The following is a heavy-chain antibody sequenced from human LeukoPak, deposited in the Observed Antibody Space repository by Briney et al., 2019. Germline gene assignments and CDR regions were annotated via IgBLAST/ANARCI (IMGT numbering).Heavy chain of an antibody. CDR1: GGSISSGSYY. D-gene: IGHD3-16*02. CDR2: IYTSGST. J-gene: IGHJ4*02. V-gene: IGHV4-61*02. Sequence: SQTLSLTCTVSGGSISSGSYYWSWIRQPAGKGLEWIGRIYTSGSTNYNPSLKSRVTISVDTSKNQFSLKLSSVTAADTAVYYCASSGYVWGSYRPFDYWGQGTLVTVSS. CDR3: ASSGYVWGSYRPFDY.